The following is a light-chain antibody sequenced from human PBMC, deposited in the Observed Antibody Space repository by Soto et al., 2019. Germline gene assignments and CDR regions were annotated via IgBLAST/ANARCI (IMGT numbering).Light chain of an antibody. CDR1: QSVSSSY. CDR3: QQYGSSLWT. CDR2: GAS. V-gene: IGKV3-20*01. Sequence: EIALTQSPGTLSLSPGKRATLSCRASQSVSSSYLAWYQQKPGQAPRLLIYGASNRATGIPDRFSGSGSGTDFTLTISRLEPEDFAVYYCQQYGSSLWTFGQGTKVDIK. J-gene: IGKJ1*01.